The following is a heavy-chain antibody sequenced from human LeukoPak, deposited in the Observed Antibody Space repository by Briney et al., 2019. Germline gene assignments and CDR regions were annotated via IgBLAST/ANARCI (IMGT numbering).Heavy chain of an antibody. Sequence: SETLSLTGSVSGYSIRRGYHWGWIRQPPGKGLEWIGTIHHSGSTYYNPSLKRRVTISVDTSKNQFSLKLTSVTAADTAVYYCARVNWINDYWGQGTLVTVSS. D-gene: IGHD1-20*01. CDR3: ARVNWINDY. CDR2: IHHSGST. J-gene: IGHJ4*02. V-gene: IGHV4-38-2*02. CDR1: GYSIRRGYH.